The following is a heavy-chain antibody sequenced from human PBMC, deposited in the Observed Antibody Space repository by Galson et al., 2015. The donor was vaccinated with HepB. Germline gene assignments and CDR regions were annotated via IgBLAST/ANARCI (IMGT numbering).Heavy chain of an antibody. J-gene: IGHJ3*02. CDR1: GFTFGDYG. Sequence: SLRLSCAASGFTFGDYGMSWVRQAPGKGLEWVSGINWNGGSTGYADSVKGRFTISRDNAKNSLYLQMNSLRAEDTALYYCARGLLIGSPYSSSWLYPADAFDIWGQGTMVTVSS. V-gene: IGHV3-20*04. CDR2: INWNGGST. CDR3: ARGLLIGSPYSSSWLYPADAFDI. D-gene: IGHD6-13*01.